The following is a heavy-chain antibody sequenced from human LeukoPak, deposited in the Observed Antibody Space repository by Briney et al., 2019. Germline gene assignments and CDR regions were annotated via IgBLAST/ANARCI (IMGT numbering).Heavy chain of an antibody. D-gene: IGHD3-3*01. V-gene: IGHV4-4*02. CDR2: IYHSGST. CDR3: AREDYDDSGAWYFDL. J-gene: IGHJ2*01. Sequence: PSETLSLTCAVSGGSISSSNWWSWVRQPPGKGLEWIGEIYHSGSTNYNPSLKSRVTISVDKSKNQFSLKLSSVTAADTAMYYCAREDYDDSGAWYFDLWGRGTLVTVSS. CDR1: GGSISSSNW.